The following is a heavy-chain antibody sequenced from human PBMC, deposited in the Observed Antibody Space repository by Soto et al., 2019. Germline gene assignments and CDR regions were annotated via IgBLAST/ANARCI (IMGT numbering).Heavy chain of an antibody. Sequence: PSETLSLTCTVSGGSISSGGYYWNWIRQHPGKGLEWIGYIYYSGSTYYNPSLKSRVIISVDTSKNQFSLKLSSVTAADTAVYYCARVNEGVSAYYYYYYMDVWGKGTTVTVSS. J-gene: IGHJ6*03. V-gene: IGHV4-31*03. CDR2: IYYSGST. CDR1: GGSISSGGYY. D-gene: IGHD1-1*01. CDR3: ARVNEGVSAYYYYYYMDV.